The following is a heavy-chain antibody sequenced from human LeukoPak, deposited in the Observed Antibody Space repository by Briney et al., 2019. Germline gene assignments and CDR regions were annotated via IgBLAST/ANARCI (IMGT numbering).Heavy chain of an antibody. D-gene: IGHD3-10*01. Sequence: GGSLRLSCAASGFTFSSYWMSWVRQTPGKGLEWVANIKQDGSEKYYVDSVKGRFTISRDNAKNSLYLQMNSLRAEDTAVYYCSKAPYYVLPCFDYWGQGALVTVSS. V-gene: IGHV3-7*03. CDR1: GFTFSSYW. CDR2: IKQDGSEK. J-gene: IGHJ4*02. CDR3: SKAPYYVLPCFDY.